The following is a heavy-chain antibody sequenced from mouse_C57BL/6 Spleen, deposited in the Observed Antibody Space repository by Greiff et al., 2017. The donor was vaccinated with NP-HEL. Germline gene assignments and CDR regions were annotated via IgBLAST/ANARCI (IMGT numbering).Heavy chain of an antibody. J-gene: IGHJ2*01. CDR1: GYTFTDYN. CDR3: ARGGLLKNYFDY. V-gene: IGHV1-22*01. Sequence: EVQLQQSGPELVKPGASVKMSCKASGYTFTDYNMHWVKQSHGKSLEWIGYINPNNGGTSYNQKFKGKATLTVNKSSSTAYMELRSLTSEDSAVYYCARGGLLKNYFDYWGQGTTLTVSS. CDR2: INPNNGGT. D-gene: IGHD1-3*01.